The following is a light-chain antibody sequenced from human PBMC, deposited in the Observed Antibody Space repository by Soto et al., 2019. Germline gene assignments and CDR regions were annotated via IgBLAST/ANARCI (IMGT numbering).Light chain of an antibody. CDR1: SSDVGDYNY. CDR2: EVT. J-gene: IGLJ1*01. V-gene: IGLV2-8*01. Sequence: QSVLTQPPSASGSPGQSVTISCTGTSSDVGDYNYVSWYQQHPGKAPKLMIYEVTKRPSGVPDRFSGSKSGNTASLTVSGLQAEDEADYCCSSYAGSNNPYVFGTGTKLTVL. CDR3: SSYAGSNNPYV.